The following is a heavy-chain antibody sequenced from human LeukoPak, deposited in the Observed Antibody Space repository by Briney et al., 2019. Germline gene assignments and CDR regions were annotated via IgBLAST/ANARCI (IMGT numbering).Heavy chain of an antibody. J-gene: IGHJ4*02. D-gene: IGHD3-22*01. CDR3: CSVRDSSAYYHSGVDY. V-gene: IGHV3-49*04. CDR2: IRSKAYRGTA. CDR1: GFTFGDYA. Sequence: GRSLTLSCTTSGFTFGDYAMSWVRQAPGKGLEWVGFIRSKAYRGTAQYAASVKGRFTISRDDSKSITYLQTNSLETDDTAVDYCCSVRDSSAYYHSGVDYWGQGTLVTVSS.